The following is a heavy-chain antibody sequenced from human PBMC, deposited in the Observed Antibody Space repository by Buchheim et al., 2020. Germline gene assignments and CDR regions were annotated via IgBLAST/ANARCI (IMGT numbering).Heavy chain of an antibody. CDR3: ARSTAVAPRPLDY. CDR2: ISYDGSNK. Sequence: QVQLVESGGGVVQPGRSLRLSCAASGFTFSSYAMHWVRQAPGKGLEWVAVISYDGSNKYYADSVKGRFTISRDNSKNTLYLQMNSLRAEDTAVYYCARSTAVAPRPLDYWGQGTL. CDR1: GFTFSSYA. J-gene: IGHJ4*02. V-gene: IGHV3-30-3*01. D-gene: IGHD6-19*01.